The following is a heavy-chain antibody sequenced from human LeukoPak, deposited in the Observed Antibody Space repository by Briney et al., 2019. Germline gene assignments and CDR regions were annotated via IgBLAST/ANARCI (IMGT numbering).Heavy chain of an antibody. V-gene: IGHV3-30-3*01. Sequence: PGGSLRLSCEASGFTFSSYAMHWVRQAPGKGLEWVAVISYDGSNKYYADAVKGRFTISRDNSKNTLYLQMNSLRAEDTAVYYCVQGGVTAYFDYWGQGTLVTVSS. D-gene: IGHD2-21*02. CDR1: GFTFSSYA. CDR2: ISYDGSNK. J-gene: IGHJ4*02. CDR3: VQGGVTAYFDY.